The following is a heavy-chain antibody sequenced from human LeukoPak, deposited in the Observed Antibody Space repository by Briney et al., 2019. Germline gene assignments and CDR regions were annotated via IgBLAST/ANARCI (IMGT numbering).Heavy chain of an antibody. CDR2: ISAYNGNT. J-gene: IGHJ4*02. CDR3: ARDLSSGWSPFDY. D-gene: IGHD6-19*01. Sequence: ASVKVSCKASGYTFTSYYMHWVRQAPGQGLEWMGWISAYNGNTNYAQKLQGRVTMTTDTSTSTAYMELRSLRSDDTAVYYRARDLSSGWSPFDYWGQGTLVTVSS. CDR1: GYTFTSYY. V-gene: IGHV1-18*04.